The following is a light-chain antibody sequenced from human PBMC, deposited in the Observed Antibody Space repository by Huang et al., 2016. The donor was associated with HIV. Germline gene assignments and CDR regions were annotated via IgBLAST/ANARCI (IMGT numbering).Light chain of an antibody. CDR1: QSVSSN. V-gene: IGKV3-15*01. Sequence: EIVMTQSPATLSVSPGERATLSCRASQSVSSNLAWYQQKPGQAPRLLIYGASTRATGSPARVSGSGSGTEFTLTISSLQSEDFAVYYCQQYNNWPLTFGQGTKVEIK. CDR3: QQYNNWPLT. J-gene: IGKJ1*01. CDR2: GAS.